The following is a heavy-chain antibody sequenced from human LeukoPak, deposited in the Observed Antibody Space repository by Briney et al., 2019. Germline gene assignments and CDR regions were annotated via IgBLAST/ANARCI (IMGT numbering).Heavy chain of an antibody. D-gene: IGHD3-3*01. CDR1: GFTFSSYS. J-gene: IGHJ4*02. Sequence: GGSLRLSCAASGFTFSSYSMNWVRQAPGKGLEWVSSISSSSSYIYYADSVKGRLTISRDNAKNSLYLQMNSLRAEDTAVYYCASSPSYYDFWSGYYDRYMYYFDYWGQGTLVTVSS. CDR3: ASSPSYYDFWSGYYDRYMYYFDY. V-gene: IGHV3-21*01. CDR2: ISSSSSYI.